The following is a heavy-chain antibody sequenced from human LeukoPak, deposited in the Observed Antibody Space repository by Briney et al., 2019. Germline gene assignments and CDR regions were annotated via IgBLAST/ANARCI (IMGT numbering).Heavy chain of an antibody. CDR3: ARDRGCGDCYPPANDASDI. V-gene: IGHV3-66*01. Sequence: GGSLTLSCAASGFTVSSYYMSWVRQAPGKGLEWVSVIYSGGSTYYADSVKGRFTISRDNSKSTLYLQMNSLRAEDTAVYYCARDRGCGDCYPPANDASDIWGQGTMVTVSS. D-gene: IGHD2-21*02. J-gene: IGHJ3*02. CDR1: GFTVSSYY. CDR2: IYSGGST.